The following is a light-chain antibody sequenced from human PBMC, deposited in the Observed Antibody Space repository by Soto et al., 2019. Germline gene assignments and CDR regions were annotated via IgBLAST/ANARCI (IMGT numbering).Light chain of an antibody. CDR2: DSS. CDR1: QRVSLSY. J-gene: IGKJ1*01. CDR3: QQYARSSWT. Sequence: DIVLTQSPYTLSLSPGERVTLSCRASQRVSLSYLVWYQQKPGQAPRLLIYDSSTRASGVPDRFDGGGSVTDFTLTITSLEPEDSAVYYCQQYARSSWTFGQGNQLEIK. V-gene: IGKV3-20*01.